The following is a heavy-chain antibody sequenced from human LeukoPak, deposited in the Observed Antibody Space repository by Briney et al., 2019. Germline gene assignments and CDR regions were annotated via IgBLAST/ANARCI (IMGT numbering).Heavy chain of an antibody. CDR3: ARQSRDAFDI. CDR1: GYSSTSYW. Sequence: GESLKISCKGFGYSSTSYWIGWVRQMPGKGLEWMGIIYPGDSDTRYSPSFQGQVTISADKSISTAYLQWSSLRASDTAMYYCARQSRDAFDIWGQGTMVTVSS. CDR2: IYPGDSDT. V-gene: IGHV5-51*01. J-gene: IGHJ3*02.